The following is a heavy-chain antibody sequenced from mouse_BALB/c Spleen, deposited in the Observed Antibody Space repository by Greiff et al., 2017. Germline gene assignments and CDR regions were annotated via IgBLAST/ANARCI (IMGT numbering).Heavy chain of an antibody. CDR1: GFTFSSYA. V-gene: IGHV5-6-5*01. D-gene: IGHD3-1*01. CDR3: ARGRGSSGYDWFAY. J-gene: IGHJ3*01. CDR2: ISSGGRT. Sequence: EVKLVESGGGLVKPGGSLKLSCAASGFTFSSYAMSWVRQTPEKRLEWVASISSGGRTYYPDSVKGRFTISRDNARNILYLQMSSLRSEDTAMYYCARGRGSSGYDWFAYWGQGTLVTVSA.